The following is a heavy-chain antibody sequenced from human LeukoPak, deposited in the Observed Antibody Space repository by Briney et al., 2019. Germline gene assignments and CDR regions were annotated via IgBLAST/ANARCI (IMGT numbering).Heavy chain of an antibody. D-gene: IGHD2-2*02. V-gene: IGHV3-23*01. CDR1: GFTFSTAS. CDR3: AKDQNQLLYFQDKTEYFQH. CDR2: FDTGFGT. J-gene: IGHJ1*01. Sequence: GGSLRLSCAASGFTFSTASLHWVRQAPGRGLEWVSAFDTGFGTYYPDSLKGRFTISRDNSKNTLHLQMNSLRAEDTAVYYCAKDQNQLLYFQDKTEYFQHWGQGTLVTVSS.